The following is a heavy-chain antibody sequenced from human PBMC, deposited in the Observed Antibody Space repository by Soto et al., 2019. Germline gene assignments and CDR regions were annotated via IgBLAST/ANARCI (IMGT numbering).Heavy chain of an antibody. Sequence: GGSLRLSCAASGFTFSSYWMHWVRQAPGKGLVWVSCINSDGSSTSYADSVKGRFTISRDNAKNTLYLQMNSLRAEDTAVYYCARGGSSWYYYYGMDVWGQGTTVTVSS. J-gene: IGHJ6*02. V-gene: IGHV3-74*01. D-gene: IGHD6-13*01. CDR1: GFTFSSYW. CDR2: INSDGSST. CDR3: ARGGSSWYYYYGMDV.